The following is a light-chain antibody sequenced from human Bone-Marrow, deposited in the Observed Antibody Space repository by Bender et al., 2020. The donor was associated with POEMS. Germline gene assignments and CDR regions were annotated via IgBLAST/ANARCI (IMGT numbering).Light chain of an antibody. CDR1: KLGNKY. CDR2: NDS. CDR3: QSADNSGTSLV. Sequence: SFELTQPPSVSVSPGQTATITCSGHKLGNKYPCWYQQKPGQSTVLMIYNDSERHSGIPERFSGSSSGTTVTLTISGVQAEDEADYYCQSADNSGTSLVFGGGTKLTVL. V-gene: IGLV3-25*03. J-gene: IGLJ3*02.